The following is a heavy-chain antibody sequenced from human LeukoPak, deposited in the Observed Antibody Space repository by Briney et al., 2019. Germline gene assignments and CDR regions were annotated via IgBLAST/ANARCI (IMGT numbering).Heavy chain of an antibody. Sequence: SETLSLTCTVSSGSISIDSWSWIRQPPGKGLEWIGYIYYNGSANHNPSLKSRVTISLDSSKNNFSLKLSSVTAADTAMYYCARLLHDYTRPYAFDIWGQGTTVTVSS. CDR1: SGSISIDS. D-gene: IGHD4-4*01. CDR2: IYYNGSA. V-gene: IGHV4-59*08. J-gene: IGHJ3*02. CDR3: ARLLHDYTRPYAFDI.